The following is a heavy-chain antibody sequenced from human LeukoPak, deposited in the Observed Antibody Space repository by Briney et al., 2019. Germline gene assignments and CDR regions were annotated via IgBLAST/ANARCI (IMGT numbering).Heavy chain of an antibody. J-gene: IGHJ4*02. Sequence: ESGPTLVNPTQTLTLTCTSSGFSLSTSGMCVSWIRQPPGKALEWLARIDWDDDKYYSTSLKTRLTISKDTSKNQVVLTMTNMDPVDTATYYCARIPAYYYDSSGNDYWGQGTLVTVSS. V-gene: IGHV2-70*11. D-gene: IGHD3-22*01. CDR2: IDWDDDK. CDR1: GFSLSTSGMC. CDR3: ARIPAYYYDSSGNDY.